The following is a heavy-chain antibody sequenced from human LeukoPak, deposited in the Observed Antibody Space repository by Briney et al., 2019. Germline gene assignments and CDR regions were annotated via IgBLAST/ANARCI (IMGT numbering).Heavy chain of an antibody. D-gene: IGHD4-23*01. V-gene: IGHV4-39*01. CDR2: IYYSGST. Sequence: PSETLSLTCTVSGVSISSSSYYWGWIRQPPGKGLEWIGSIYYSGSTYYNPSLKSRVTISVDTSKNQFSLKLSSVTAADTAVYYSARMYGGNSKGDYWGQGTLVTVSS. J-gene: IGHJ4*02. CDR1: GVSISSSSYY. CDR3: ARMYGGNSKGDY.